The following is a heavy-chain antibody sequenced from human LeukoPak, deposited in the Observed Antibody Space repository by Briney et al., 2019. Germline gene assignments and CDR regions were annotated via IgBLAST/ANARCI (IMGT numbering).Heavy chain of an antibody. D-gene: IGHD1-26*01. Sequence: GGSLRLSCAASGFTFSDHAMDWVRQAPGKGLEWVGRIRNKANSYTTEYAASVQGRFTVSRDDSMNSLYLQMNSMKTEDTPVYYCTRLVGANDWGQGTLVTVSS. CDR1: GFTFSDHA. CDR3: TRLVGAND. CDR2: IRNKANSYTT. J-gene: IGHJ4*02. V-gene: IGHV3-72*01.